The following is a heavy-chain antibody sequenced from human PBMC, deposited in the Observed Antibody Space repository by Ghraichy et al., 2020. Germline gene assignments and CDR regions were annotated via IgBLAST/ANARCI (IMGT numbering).Heavy chain of an antibody. CDR2: INRKSDGTTT. Sequence: LSLTCAASGITFTNAWVTWVRQAPGKGLEWVGRINRKSDGTTTDYAAPVKGRFTISRDDSKNTVSLQMNSLKTEDTAVYFCTTGGGTADFWGQGTLVTV. D-gene: IGHD4-23*01. V-gene: IGHV3-15*01. CDR1: GITFTNAW. CDR3: TTGGGTADF. J-gene: IGHJ4*02.